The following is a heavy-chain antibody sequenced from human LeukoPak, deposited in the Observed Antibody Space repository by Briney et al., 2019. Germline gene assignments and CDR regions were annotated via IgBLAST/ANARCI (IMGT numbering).Heavy chain of an antibody. Sequence: GASVKVSCKASAYTFTSYGISWVRQAPGQGLEWMGWISAYNGNTNYAQKLQGRVTMTTDTSTSTAYMELRSLRSDDTTVYYCARIGAPKAAGVKYYYYGMDVWGQGTTVTVSS. J-gene: IGHJ6*02. V-gene: IGHV1-18*01. CDR1: AYTFTSYG. CDR2: ISAYNGNT. CDR3: ARIGAPKAAGVKYYYYGMDV. D-gene: IGHD6-13*01.